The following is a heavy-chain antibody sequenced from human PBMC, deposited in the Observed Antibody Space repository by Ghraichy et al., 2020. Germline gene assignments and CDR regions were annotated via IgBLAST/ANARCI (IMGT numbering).Heavy chain of an antibody. D-gene: IGHD6-13*01. J-gene: IGHJ6*02. Sequence: GALRLSCAASGFTFSSYEMNWVRQAPGKGLEWVSYISSSGSTIYYADSVKGRFIISRDNAKNSLYLQMNSLRAEDTAVYYCAGGIARPYYYYGMDVWGQGTTVTVSS. CDR1: GFTFSSYE. V-gene: IGHV3-48*03. CDR2: ISSSGSTI. CDR3: AGGIARPYYYYGMDV.